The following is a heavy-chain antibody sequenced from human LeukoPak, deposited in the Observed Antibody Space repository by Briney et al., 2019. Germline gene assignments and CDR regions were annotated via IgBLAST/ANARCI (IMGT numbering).Heavy chain of an antibody. Sequence: SETLSLTCTVSGDSINSLDLWSWVRQPPGKGLEWIGEMYLSGTTHSNPSVKSRVTISVDKSKNQFFLNLSSVTAADTAVYYCAGLVGRYSSGLYYYYFDYWGQGTLVTVSS. CDR1: GDSINSLDL. D-gene: IGHD3-22*01. V-gene: IGHV4-4*02. CDR2: MYLSGTT. CDR3: AGLVGRYSSGLYYYYFDY. J-gene: IGHJ4*02.